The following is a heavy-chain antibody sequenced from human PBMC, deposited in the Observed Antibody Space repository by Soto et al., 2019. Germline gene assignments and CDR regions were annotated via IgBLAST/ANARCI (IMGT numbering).Heavy chain of an antibody. Sequence: QLQLQESGPGLVKPSETLSLTCTVSNGSISNSSYYWAWIRQPPGKGLEWIGAIYYSGGSYYNPSLKSRVIISVDTSMNQFSLKLTSVTAAETAVYYCGRLPGGITTGWFDPWGQGTLVSVSS. J-gene: IGHJ5*02. CDR3: GRLPGGITTGWFDP. CDR1: NGSISNSSYY. CDR2: IYYSGGS. V-gene: IGHV4-39*01. D-gene: IGHD3-22*01.